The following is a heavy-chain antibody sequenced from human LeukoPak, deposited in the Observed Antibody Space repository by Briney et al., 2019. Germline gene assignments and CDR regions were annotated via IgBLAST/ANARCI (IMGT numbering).Heavy chain of an antibody. D-gene: IGHD5-24*01. V-gene: IGHV3-11*01. J-gene: IGHJ6*03. Sequence: GGSLRLSCAASGFTFSDYYMSWIRQAPGKGLEWVSYISSSGNTIYYADSVKGRFTISRDNAKNSLYLQMNSLRAEDTAVYYCARSARRDGYILDHYYMDVWGKGTTVTITS. CDR1: GFTFSDYY. CDR2: ISSSGNTI. CDR3: ARSARRDGYILDHYYMDV.